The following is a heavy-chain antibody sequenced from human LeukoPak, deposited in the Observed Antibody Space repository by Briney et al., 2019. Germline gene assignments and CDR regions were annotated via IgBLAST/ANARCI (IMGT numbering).Heavy chain of an antibody. Sequence: GGSLRLSCAASGLTFSDHYMSWIRQAPGKGLEWVSYISSSGSTIYYADSVKGRFTISRDNAKNSLYLQMNSLRAEDTAVYYCARSGIVATSAPHYWGQGTLVTVSS. J-gene: IGHJ4*02. CDR2: ISSSGSTI. CDR1: GLTFSDHY. D-gene: IGHD5-12*01. CDR3: ARSGIVATSAPHY. V-gene: IGHV3-11*01.